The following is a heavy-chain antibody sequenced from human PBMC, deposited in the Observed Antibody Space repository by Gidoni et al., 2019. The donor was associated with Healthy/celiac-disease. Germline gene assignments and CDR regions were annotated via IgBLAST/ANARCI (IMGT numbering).Heavy chain of an antibody. V-gene: IGHV4-30-4*01. CDR2: IYYSGST. CDR3: ASRNHDYGDPGVWFDP. D-gene: IGHD4-17*01. Sequence: QVQLQESGPGLVKPSQTLSLTCTVSGGSISSGDYYWSWIRQPPGKGLEWIGYIYYSGSTYYNPSLKSRVTISVDTSKNQFSLKLSSVTAADTAVYYCASRNHDYGDPGVWFDPWGQGTLVTVSS. J-gene: IGHJ5*02. CDR1: GGSISSGDYY.